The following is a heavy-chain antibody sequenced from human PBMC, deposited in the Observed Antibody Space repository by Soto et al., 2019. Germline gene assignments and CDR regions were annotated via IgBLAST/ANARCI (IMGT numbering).Heavy chain of an antibody. V-gene: IGHV3-72*01. CDR1: GFTFSDHY. Sequence: PGGSLRLSCAASGFTFSDHYMDWVRQAPGKGLEWVGRTRNKANSYTTEYAASVKGRFTISRDDSKNSLYLQMNSLKTEDTAVYYSAREYDFWSGYSIGYFDYWGQGTLVTDSS. CDR3: AREYDFWSGYSIGYFDY. D-gene: IGHD3-3*01. J-gene: IGHJ4*02. CDR2: TRNKANSYTT.